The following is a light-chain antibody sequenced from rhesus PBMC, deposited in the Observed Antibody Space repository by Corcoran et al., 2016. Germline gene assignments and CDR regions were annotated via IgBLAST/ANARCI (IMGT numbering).Light chain of an antibody. V-gene: IGKV1-22*01. CDR1: QSISSW. CDR2: KAS. Sequence: DIQMTQSPSSLSASVGDTVTITCRASQSISSWLDWYQQKPGKAPKFLIYKASSLQSGVPSRLSGSGSWTDFTLTISSLQPEDFATYYCLQYSSSPYSFGQGTKVEIK. CDR3: LQYSSSPYS. J-gene: IGKJ2*01.